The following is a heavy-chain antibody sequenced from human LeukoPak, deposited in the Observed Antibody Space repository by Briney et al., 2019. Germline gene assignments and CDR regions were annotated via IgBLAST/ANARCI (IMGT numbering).Heavy chain of an antibody. V-gene: IGHV3-7*03. CDR3: ARIEWERLGRAFDI. Sequence: GGSLRLSCAASGFTFSNYWMSWVRQAPGKGLEWVANIKVDGSEKYYLDSVKGRLTISRDNAKNSVYLQMNSLRTEDTAVYYCARIEWERLGRAFDIWGQGTMVTVSS. CDR2: IKVDGSEK. CDR1: GFTFSNYW. J-gene: IGHJ3*02. D-gene: IGHD1-26*01.